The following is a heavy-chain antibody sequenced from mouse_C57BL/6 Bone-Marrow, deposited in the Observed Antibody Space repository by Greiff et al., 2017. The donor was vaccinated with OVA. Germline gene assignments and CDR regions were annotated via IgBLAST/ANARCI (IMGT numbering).Heavy chain of an antibody. CDR1: GYTFTDYN. CDR2: INPNNGGT. J-gene: IGHJ2*01. V-gene: IGHV1-22*01. CDR3: AGTYYYGSSNY. Sequence: VQLQQSGPELVKPGASVKMSCKASGYTFTDYNMHWVKQSPGKSLEWLGYINPNNGGTSYNQKFKGKATLTVNKSSSTAYMELRSLTSEDSAVYYCAGTYYYGSSNYWGQGTTLTVSS. D-gene: IGHD1-1*01.